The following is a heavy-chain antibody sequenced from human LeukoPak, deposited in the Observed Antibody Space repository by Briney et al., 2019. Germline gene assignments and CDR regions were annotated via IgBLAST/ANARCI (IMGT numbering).Heavy chain of an antibody. CDR1: GFTFSSYR. Sequence: PGGSLRLSCAASGFTFSSYRMNWVRQAPGKGLEWVSAISGSGGSTYYADSVKGRFTISRDNAKNSLYLQMNSLRAEDTAVYYCARVLFYDSPGYYYMDVWGKGTTVTVSS. V-gene: IGHV3-21*01. J-gene: IGHJ6*03. D-gene: IGHD2/OR15-2a*01. CDR2: ISGSGGST. CDR3: ARVLFYDSPGYYYMDV.